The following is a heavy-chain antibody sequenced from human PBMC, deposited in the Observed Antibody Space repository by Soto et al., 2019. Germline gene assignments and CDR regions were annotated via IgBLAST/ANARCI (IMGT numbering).Heavy chain of an antibody. D-gene: IGHD3-3*01. CDR1: GYTFTGYY. CDR2: INPNSGGT. Sequence: ASVKVSCKASGYTFTGYYMHWVRQAPGQGLEWMGWINPNSGGTNYAQKFQGWVTMTRDTSISTAYMELSRLRSDDTAVYYCARGVDVLRFSEWLFADYGMDVWGQGTTVTVSS. J-gene: IGHJ6*02. CDR3: ARGVDVLRFSEWLFADYGMDV. V-gene: IGHV1-2*04.